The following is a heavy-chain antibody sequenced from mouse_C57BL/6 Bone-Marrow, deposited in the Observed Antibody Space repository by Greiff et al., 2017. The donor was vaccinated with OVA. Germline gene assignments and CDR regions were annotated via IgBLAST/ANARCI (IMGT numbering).Heavy chain of an antibody. J-gene: IGHJ2*01. Sequence: QVQLQQPGAELVMPGASVKLSCKASGYTFTSYWMHWVKQRPGQGLEWIGEIDPSDSYTNYNQKFKGKSTLTVDKSSSTAYMQLSSLTSEDSAVYYCAREGLLVTTVALDYWGQGTTLTVSS. V-gene: IGHV1-69*01. D-gene: IGHD1-1*01. CDR1: GYTFTSYW. CDR2: IDPSDSYT. CDR3: AREGLLVTTVALDY.